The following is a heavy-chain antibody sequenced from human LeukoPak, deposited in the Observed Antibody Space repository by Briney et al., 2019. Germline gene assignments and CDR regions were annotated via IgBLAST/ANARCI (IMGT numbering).Heavy chain of an antibody. V-gene: IGHV1-2*02. D-gene: IGHD1-14*01. Sequence: ASVKVSCKASGYTFTGYYMHWVRQAPGQGLEWMGWINPDSGGTNYAQKFQGRVTMTRDTSFSTAYMELSRLRSDDTAVFYCARVGITPRVKQHYFDYWGQGTLVTVSS. CDR1: GYTFTGYY. CDR2: INPDSGGT. J-gene: IGHJ4*02. CDR3: ARVGITPRVKQHYFDY.